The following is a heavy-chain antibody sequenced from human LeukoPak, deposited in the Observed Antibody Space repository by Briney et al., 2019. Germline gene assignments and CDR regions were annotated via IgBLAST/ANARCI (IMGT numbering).Heavy chain of an antibody. CDR3: ARGQRSDSGYSPFDS. V-gene: IGHV3-7*04. CDR1: GFTFSSYA. D-gene: IGHD3-22*01. J-gene: IGHJ4*02. CDR2: INPDGSEQ. Sequence: GGSLRLSCAASGFTFSSYAMSWVRQAPGKGLDWVAKINPDGSEQKYVESVKGRFTISRDNAKNSLSLVMDIVSAGDTAVYFCARGQRSDSGYSPFDSWGQGTLVTVS.